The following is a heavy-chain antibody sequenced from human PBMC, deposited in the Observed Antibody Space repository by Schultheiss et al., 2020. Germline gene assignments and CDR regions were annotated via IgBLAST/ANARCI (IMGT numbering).Heavy chain of an antibody. Sequence: GGSLRLSCAASGFTFSSYWMHWVRQAPGKGLVWVSRINSDGSSTSYADSVKGRFTISRDNTKNSLYLHMNNLRAEDTAVYYCARADEGDYFDYWGQGILVTVSS. CDR3: ARADEGDYFDY. J-gene: IGHJ4*02. CDR1: GFTFSSYW. CDR2: INSDGSST. D-gene: IGHD3-16*01. V-gene: IGHV3-74*01.